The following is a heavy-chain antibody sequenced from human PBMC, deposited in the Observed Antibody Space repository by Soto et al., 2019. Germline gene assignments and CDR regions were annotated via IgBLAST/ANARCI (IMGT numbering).Heavy chain of an antibody. V-gene: IGHV1-18*01. Sequence: QVQLVQSGAEVKKPGASVKVSCKASGYTFTSYGISWVRQAPGQGLEWMGWISAYNGNTNYAQKLQGRVTKTTDTATTTAHKERRGLRADATAGYYCASDRATMIVVVGDYWGQGILVTVSS. CDR1: GYTFTSYG. CDR2: ISAYNGNT. D-gene: IGHD3-22*01. J-gene: IGHJ4*02. CDR3: ASDRATMIVVVGDY.